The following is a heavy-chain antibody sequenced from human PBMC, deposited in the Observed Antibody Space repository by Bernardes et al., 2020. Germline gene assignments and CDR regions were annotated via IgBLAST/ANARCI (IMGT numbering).Heavy chain of an antibody. CDR2: ISAYNGNT. CDR3: ARDQGYCSSTSCYPPFDP. CDR1: GYTFTSYG. Sequence: ASVKVSCKASGYTFTSYGISWVRQAPGQGLEWMGWISAYNGNTNYAQKLQGRVTMTTDTSTSTAYMELRSLRSDDTAVYYCARDQGYCSSTSCYPPFDPWGQGTLVTVSS. D-gene: IGHD2-2*01. V-gene: IGHV1-18*01. J-gene: IGHJ5*02.